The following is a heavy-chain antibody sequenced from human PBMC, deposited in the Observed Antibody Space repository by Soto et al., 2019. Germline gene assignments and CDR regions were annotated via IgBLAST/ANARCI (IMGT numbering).Heavy chain of an antibody. D-gene: IGHD3-10*01. Sequence: GESLKISCKGYGYSFTTYWIGWVRQMPGKGLEWMGIIYPGDSDTRYSPSFQGQVTISADKSINTAYLLWSSLKASDTAMYYWARRSGVGSRSYGLDVGGQGTTVPVS. J-gene: IGHJ6*02. V-gene: IGHV5-51*01. CDR1: GYSFTTYW. CDR3: ARRSGVGSRSYGLDV. CDR2: IYPGDSDT.